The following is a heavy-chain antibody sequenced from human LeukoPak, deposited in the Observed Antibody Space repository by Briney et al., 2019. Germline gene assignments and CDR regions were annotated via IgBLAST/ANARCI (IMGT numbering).Heavy chain of an antibody. J-gene: IGHJ6*03. Sequence: ASVKVSCKASGYTFTGYYMHWVRQAPGQGLEWMGWINPNSGGTNYAQKFQGRVTMTRDTSISTAYMELSRLRSEDTAVYYCARANYYYYYMDVWGKGTTVTISS. CDR3: ARANYYYYYMDV. V-gene: IGHV1-2*02. CDR1: GYTFTGYY. CDR2: INPNSGGT.